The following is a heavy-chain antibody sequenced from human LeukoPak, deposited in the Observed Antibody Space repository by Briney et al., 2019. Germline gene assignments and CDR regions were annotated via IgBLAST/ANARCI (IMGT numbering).Heavy chain of an antibody. D-gene: IGHD6-19*01. CDR3: ARERYSSGWSDNAFDI. V-gene: IGHV4-4*07. J-gene: IGHJ3*02. CDR1: GGSISSYY. Sequence: PSETLSLTCTVSGGSISSYYWSWIRQPAGKGLEWIGRIYTSGSTSYNPSLKSRVTMSVDTSKNQFSLKLSSVTAADTAVYYCARERYSSGWSDNAFDIWGQGTMVTVSS. CDR2: IYTSGST.